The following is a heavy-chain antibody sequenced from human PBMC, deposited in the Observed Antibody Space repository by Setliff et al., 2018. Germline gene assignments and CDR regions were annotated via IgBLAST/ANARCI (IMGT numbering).Heavy chain of an antibody. D-gene: IGHD3-22*01. CDR2: INHSGST. CDR1: GGSFSDYY. J-gene: IGHJ2*01. CDR3: ARAVDSTGYFPFWYFDL. V-gene: IGHV4-34*01. Sequence: PSETLSLTCTVYGGSFSDYYWGWVRQPPGKGLEWIGEINHSGSTNYIPSLKSRLTISVDTSKNQFSLKLSSVTSADTAIYFCARAVDSTGYFPFWYFDLWGRGTLVTVSS.